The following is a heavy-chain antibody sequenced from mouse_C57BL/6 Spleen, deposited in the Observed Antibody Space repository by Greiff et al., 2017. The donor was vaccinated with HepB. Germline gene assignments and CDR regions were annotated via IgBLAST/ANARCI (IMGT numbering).Heavy chain of an antibody. D-gene: IGHD2-5*01. CDR3: ASDAYYSNYGAY. J-gene: IGHJ3*01. CDR2: IWSGGST. V-gene: IGHV2-2*01. CDR1: GFSLTSYG. Sequence: QVQLQQSGPGLVQPSQSLSITCTVSGFSLTSYGVHWVRQSPGKGLEWLGVIWSGGSTDYNAAFISRLSISKDNSKSQVFFKMNSLQADDTAIYYCASDAYYSNYGAYWGQGTLVTVSA.